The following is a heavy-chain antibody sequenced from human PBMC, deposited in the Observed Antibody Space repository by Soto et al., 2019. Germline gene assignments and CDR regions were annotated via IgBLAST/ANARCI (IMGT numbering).Heavy chain of an antibody. D-gene: IGHD5-12*01. CDR3: ARGRLGVKWPAPFDP. CDR1: GYTFTGYY. V-gene: IGHV1-2*04. CDR2: INPNSGGT. J-gene: IGHJ5*02. Sequence: ASVKVSCKASGYTFTGYYMHWVRQAPGQGLEWMGWINPNSGGTNYAQKFQGWVTMTRDTSISTAYMELSRLRSDDTAVYYCARGRLGVKWPAPFDPWGQGTLVTVSS.